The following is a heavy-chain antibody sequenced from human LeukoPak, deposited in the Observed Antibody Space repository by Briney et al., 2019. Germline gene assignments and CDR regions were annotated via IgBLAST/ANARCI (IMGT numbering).Heavy chain of an antibody. D-gene: IGHD3/OR15-3a*01. CDR2: IYNDGNT. V-gene: IGHV3-53*01. CDR3: ARDGALGL. J-gene: IGHJ4*02. Sequence: PGGSLRLSCVASGFTVSSNYMNWVRQAPGKGLEWVSVIYNDGNTYYADSVKGRFTISRDNSKNTLCLQMNSLRAEDTAVYYCARDGALGLWGQGTLVTVSS. CDR1: GFTVSSNY.